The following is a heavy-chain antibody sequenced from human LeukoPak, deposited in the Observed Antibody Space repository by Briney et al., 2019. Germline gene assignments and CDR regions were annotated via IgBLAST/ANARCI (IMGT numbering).Heavy chain of an antibody. D-gene: IGHD3-9*01. CDR3: ARRPPKYYDILTGYYRSEFDY. CDR1: GYTFTTYD. Sequence: GASLKVSCKASGYTFTTYDIKRGRQATGQRLEWMGWMNPNSSNTGYAQKFQGRVTMTRNTSISTAYMELSSLRSEDTAVYYCARRPPKYYDILTGYYRSEFDYWGQGTLVTVSS. CDR2: MNPNSSNT. V-gene: IGHV1-8*01. J-gene: IGHJ4*02.